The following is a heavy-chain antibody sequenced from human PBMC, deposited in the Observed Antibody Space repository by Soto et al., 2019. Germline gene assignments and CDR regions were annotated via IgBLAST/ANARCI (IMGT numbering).Heavy chain of an antibody. J-gene: IGHJ4*02. CDR2: IYYSGST. Sequence: QVQLQESGPGLVKPSQTLSLTCTVSGGSISSGDYYWSWIRQPPGKGLEWIGDIYYSGSTYYNPSLKSRVTISVDTAKTQFSLKLSSVTAADTAVYYCARGGFGIPTFFDYWGQGTLVTVSS. CDR3: ARGGFGIPTFFDY. D-gene: IGHD3-10*01. CDR1: GGSISSGDYY. V-gene: IGHV4-30-4*01.